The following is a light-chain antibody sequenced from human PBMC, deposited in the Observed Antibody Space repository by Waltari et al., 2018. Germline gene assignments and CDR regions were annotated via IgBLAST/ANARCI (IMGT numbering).Light chain of an antibody. V-gene: IGKV3-11*01. Sequence: EIVLTQSPATLSLSPGERATLSCRASQSVSSYLAWYQQKPGQAPRLLSYDASNRVTGIPARFSGSGSGTDFTLTISSLEPEDFAVYYCQQRSNWPLTFGGGTKVEIK. J-gene: IGKJ4*01. CDR2: DAS. CDR3: QQRSNWPLT. CDR1: QSVSSY.